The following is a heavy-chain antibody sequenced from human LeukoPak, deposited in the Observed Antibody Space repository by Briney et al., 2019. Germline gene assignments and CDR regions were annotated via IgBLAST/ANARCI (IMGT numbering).Heavy chain of an antibody. CDR1: GYSFNTYW. D-gene: IGHD5-24*01. Sequence: GESLKISCKGSGYSFNTYWISCVRQMPGKGLEWMGTTDPSDSYTKYSPSFHGHVTISADKSISTAYLQWSGLKASDTAMYYCARHVEMATTFDYWGQGTLVTVSS. J-gene: IGHJ4*02. V-gene: IGHV5-10-1*01. CDR3: ARHVEMATTFDY. CDR2: TDPSDSYT.